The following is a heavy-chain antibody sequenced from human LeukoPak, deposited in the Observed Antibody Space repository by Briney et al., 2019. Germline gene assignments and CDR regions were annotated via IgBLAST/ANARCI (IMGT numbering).Heavy chain of an antibody. CDR3: ARHFVAVAGTEWFDP. CDR2: IYYSGST. CDR1: GGSISSYY. Sequence: PSETLSLTCTVSGGSISSYYWSWIPQPPGKGLEWIGYIYYSGSTNYNPSLKSRVTISVDTSKNQFSLKLSSVTAADTAVYYCARHFVAVAGTEWFDPWGQGTLVTVSS. J-gene: IGHJ5*02. D-gene: IGHD6-19*01. V-gene: IGHV4-59*08.